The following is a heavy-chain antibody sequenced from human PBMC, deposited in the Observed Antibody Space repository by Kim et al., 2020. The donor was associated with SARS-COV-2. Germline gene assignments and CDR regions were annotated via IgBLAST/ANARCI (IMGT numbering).Heavy chain of an antibody. CDR2: IYYSGST. Sequence: SETLSLTCTVSGFSISSGGYYWSWIRQHPGKGLEWIGYIYYSGSTYSTPSLKSRVTISVDTSKNQFSLKLSSVTAAATAVYYCARDTGSGADYWGQGTLVTVSS. D-gene: IGHD3-10*01. J-gene: IGHJ4*02. CDR1: GFSISSGGYY. CDR3: ARDTGSGADY. V-gene: IGHV4-31*03.